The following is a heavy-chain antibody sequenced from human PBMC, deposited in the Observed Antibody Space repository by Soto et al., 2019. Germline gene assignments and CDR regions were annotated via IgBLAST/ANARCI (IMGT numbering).Heavy chain of an antibody. D-gene: IGHD3-3*01. J-gene: IGHJ6*02. CDR2: ISSSGSTI. CDR1: GFTFSDYY. Sequence: GGSLRLSCAASGFTFSDYYMSWIRQAPGKGLEWVSYISSSGSTIYYADSVKGRFTISRDNAKNSLYLQMNSLRAEDTAVYYCAIRRITIFGVVIDGMDVWGQGTTVTVSS. CDR3: AIRRITIFGVVIDGMDV. V-gene: IGHV3-11*01.